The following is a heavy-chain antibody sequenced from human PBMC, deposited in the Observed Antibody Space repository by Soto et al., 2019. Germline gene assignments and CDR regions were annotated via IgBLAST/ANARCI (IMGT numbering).Heavy chain of an antibody. D-gene: IGHD5-18*01. CDR1: GFTFSDYV. V-gene: IGHV3-23*01. CDR2: ISGGGSIT. Sequence: GGSLRLSCAASGFTFSDYVMSWVRQAPGRGLEWVSAISGGGSITFYADSVKGRFVISRDNSKNTIHLQLDSLRAEDTAVYYCAREPVDTAMVEGWLHPWGQGT. CDR3: AREPVDTAMVEGWLHP. J-gene: IGHJ5*02.